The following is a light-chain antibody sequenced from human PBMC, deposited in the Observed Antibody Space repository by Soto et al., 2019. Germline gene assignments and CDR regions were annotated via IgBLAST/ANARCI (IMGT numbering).Light chain of an antibody. CDR2: YPS. J-gene: IGKJ1*01. Sequence: EIVLTQSPGTLSLSPGERATLSCRASQSVSSNYLAWFQQKPGQAPRLLSSYPSSRATGIPARFSGSGSGTDFTLTISSLEPEDFAVYYCQQRSNWPPITFGQGTKVDIK. CDR3: QQRSNWPPIT. CDR1: QSVSSNY. V-gene: IGKV3D-20*02.